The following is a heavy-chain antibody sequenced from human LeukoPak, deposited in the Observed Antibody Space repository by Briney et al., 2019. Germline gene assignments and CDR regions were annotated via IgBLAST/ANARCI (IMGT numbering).Heavy chain of an antibody. Sequence: PGGSLRLSCAASGFTFSTYSMNWVRQAPGKGLEWVSSISSGSDHIYYADSVKGQFTISRDNAKNSLYLQMDSLRAEDTAVFFCARNDYASSSGYDFWGQGTLVTVSS. CDR3: ARNDYASSSGYDF. V-gene: IGHV3-21*01. CDR2: ISSGSDHI. CDR1: GFTFSTYS. D-gene: IGHD6-6*01. J-gene: IGHJ4*02.